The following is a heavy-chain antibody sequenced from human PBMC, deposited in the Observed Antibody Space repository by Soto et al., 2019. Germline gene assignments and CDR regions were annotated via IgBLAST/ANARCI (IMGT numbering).Heavy chain of an antibody. CDR1: GGSINPYY. D-gene: IGHD3-22*01. CDR2: IYYSGTT. CDR3: ARLGGYYQAFDS. J-gene: IGHJ4*02. Sequence: SETLSLTCTVSGGSINPYYWGWIRQPPGKGLEWIGNIYYSGTTNYHPSLKSRVTISLDTSKNQFSLKLSSVTAADTAVYYCARLGGYYQAFDSWGRGTLVTVSS. V-gene: IGHV4-59*08.